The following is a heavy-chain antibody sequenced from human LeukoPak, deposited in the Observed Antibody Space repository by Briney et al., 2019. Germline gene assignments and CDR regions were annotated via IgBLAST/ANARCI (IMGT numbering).Heavy chain of an antibody. CDR3: AREVAAVHYFDY. CDR2: IYYSGST. D-gene: IGHD6-13*01. Sequence: PSETLSLTCTVSGGSISSYYWSWIRQPPGKGLEWIGYIYYSGSTNYNPSLKSRVTISVDTSKNQFSLKLSSVTAAVTAVYYCAREVAAVHYFDYWGQGTLVTVSS. V-gene: IGHV4-59*01. J-gene: IGHJ4*02. CDR1: GGSISSYY.